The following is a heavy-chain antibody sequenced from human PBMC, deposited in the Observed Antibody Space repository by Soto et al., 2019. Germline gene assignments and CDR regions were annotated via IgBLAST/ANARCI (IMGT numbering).Heavy chain of an antibody. J-gene: IGHJ2*01. CDR2: IYHSGRN. Sequence: QLQLHESGSGLVKPSQTLSLTCAVSGGSISSGGYSWSWIRQPPGKGLEWIGYIYHSGRNYYNPSLKSRGPISVDRSNLQFSLKLSSATASVTAVYYCARVPGLWGRGTLVTVSS. CDR3: ARVPGL. V-gene: IGHV4-30-2*01. CDR1: GGSISSGGYS.